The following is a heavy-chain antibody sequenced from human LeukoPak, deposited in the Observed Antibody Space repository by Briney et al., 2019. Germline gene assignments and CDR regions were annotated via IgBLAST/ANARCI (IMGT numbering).Heavy chain of an antibody. CDR1: GASIISSNW. D-gene: IGHD3-22*01. CDR2: ISNSRSYT. Sequence: QPSGSLSLTCSVSGASIISSNWWTGVRQPPGKGLEWVSYISNSRSYTNYADSVKGRFTIFRDNAKNSLYLQMNSLRSEGTAVYYCARDPMIDSGSDYWGQGTLVTVSS. V-gene: IGHV3-11*06. CDR3: ARDPMIDSGSDY. J-gene: IGHJ4*02.